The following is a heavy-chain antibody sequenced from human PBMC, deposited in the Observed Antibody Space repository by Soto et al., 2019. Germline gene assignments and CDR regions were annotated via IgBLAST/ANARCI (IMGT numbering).Heavy chain of an antibody. D-gene: IGHD3-22*01. CDR1: GGSVSSNIYY. CDR3: ARGYDYDSGGYLFDY. J-gene: IGHJ4*02. CDR2: IYYSGST. V-gene: IGHV4-31*03. Sequence: SETLSLTCSVSGGSVSSNIYYWTWIRQHPGKGPEWIGHIYYSGSTYYNPSLKSRVTISLDMSKNQFSLKLTSVSAADTAVYYCARGYDYDSGGYLFDYGGQGTLVT.